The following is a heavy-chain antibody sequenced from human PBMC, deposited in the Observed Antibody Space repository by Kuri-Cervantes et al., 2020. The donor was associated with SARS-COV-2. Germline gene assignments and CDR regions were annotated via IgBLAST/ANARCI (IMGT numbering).Heavy chain of an antibody. CDR3: ARGEAGTWSREGNDY. Sequence: ASVKVSYKASGYTFTGYYMHWVRQAPGQGLKWMGWVNPNSGGTTYAQKFQGRVTMTRDTSISTAYMELRTLIYDDTAVYYCARGEAGTWSREGNDYWGQGTLVTVSS. D-gene: IGHD3-10*01. J-gene: IGHJ4*02. CDR1: GYTFTGYY. CDR2: VNPNSGGT. V-gene: IGHV1-2*02.